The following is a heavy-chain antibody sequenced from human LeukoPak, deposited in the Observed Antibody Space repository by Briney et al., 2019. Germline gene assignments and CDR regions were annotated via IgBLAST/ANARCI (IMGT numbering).Heavy chain of an antibody. J-gene: IGHJ5*02. CDR3: ARVPSTAAGGPLDP. CDR2: IIPIFGTA. V-gene: IGHV1-69*05. D-gene: IGHD6-13*01. CDR1: GGTFSSYA. Sequence: SVKVSCKASGGTFSSYAISWVRQAPGQGLEWMGGIIPIFGTANYAQTFQGRVTITTDESTSTAYVELSSLSSEDTAVYYCARVPSTAAGGPLDPWDQGTLVTVSS.